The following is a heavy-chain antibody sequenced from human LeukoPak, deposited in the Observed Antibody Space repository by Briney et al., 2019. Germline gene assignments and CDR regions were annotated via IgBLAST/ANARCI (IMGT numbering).Heavy chain of an antibody. CDR1: GFTFSSFD. D-gene: IGHD3-9*01. CDR3: AKDLRYFDWLEGFDY. V-gene: IGHV3-23*01. J-gene: IGHJ4*02. CDR2: ISASGGST. Sequence: GGSLRLSCAASGFTFSSFDMSWVRQAPGKGLEWVSAISASGGSTYYTDSVKDRFTTSRDNSKKTLYLQMNSLRGEDTALYYCAKDLRYFDWLEGFDYWGQGTLVTVSS.